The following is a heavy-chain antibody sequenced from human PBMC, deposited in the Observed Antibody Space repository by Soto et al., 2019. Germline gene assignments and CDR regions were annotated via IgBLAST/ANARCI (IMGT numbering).Heavy chain of an antibody. CDR3: AKAPLPIRGSCLDY. V-gene: IGHV3-9*01. D-gene: IGHD2-15*01. J-gene: IGHJ4*02. CDR1: GFTFDDYA. CDR2: ISWNSGSI. Sequence: GGSLRLSCAASGFTFDDYAMHWVRQAPGKGLEWVSGISWNSGSIGYADSVKGRFTISRDNAKNSLYLQMNSLRAEDTALYYCAKAPLPIRGSCLDYWGQGTLVTVSS.